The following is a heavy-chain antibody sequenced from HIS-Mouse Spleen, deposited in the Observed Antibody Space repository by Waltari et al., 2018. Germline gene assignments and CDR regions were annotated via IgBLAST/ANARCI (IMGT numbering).Heavy chain of an antibody. CDR3: ARDLHSCWFDP. D-gene: IGHD1-26*01. CDR2: ISAYNGNT. CDR1: GYAFTSNG. V-gene: IGHV1-18*01. Sequence: QVQLVQAGAEVKKSGASVKVSCKASGYAFTSNGTRWRGQAPGQGLEWMGWISAYNGNTNYAQKLQGRVTMTTDTSTSTAYMELRSLRSDDTAVYYCARDLHSCWFDPWGQGTLVTVSS. J-gene: IGHJ5*02.